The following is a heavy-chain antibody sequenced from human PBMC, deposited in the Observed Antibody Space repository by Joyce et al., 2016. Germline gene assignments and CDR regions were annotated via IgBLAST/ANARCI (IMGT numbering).Heavy chain of an antibody. J-gene: IGHJ4*02. CDR3: ARHPVGYFDY. V-gene: IGHV4-39*01. D-gene: IGHD4-23*01. CDR1: GGSTSDSSNY. Sequence: QLQLQESGPGLVKPSETLSLTCTVSGGSTSDSSNYWGWIRQPPGKGLEWIGCIYYSGSTYDNPSRQSRVTISLATSKTQFSLKLSSVTAADTAVYYCARHPVGYFDYWGQGTLVTVSS. CDR2: IYYSGST.